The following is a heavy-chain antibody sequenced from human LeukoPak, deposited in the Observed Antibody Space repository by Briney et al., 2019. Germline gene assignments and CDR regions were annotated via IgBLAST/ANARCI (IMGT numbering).Heavy chain of an antibody. D-gene: IGHD4-17*01. V-gene: IGHV3-48*02. CDR3: ARSSTVTKYYFEY. J-gene: IGHJ4*02. Sequence: GGSLRLSCAASGFTFSSYSMNWVRQAPGRGLEWVSFITSISSTIYYADSVKGRFTISRDNAKNSLYLHMNSLRDGDTAVYYCARSSTVTKYYFEYWGQGTLVTVSS. CDR2: ITSISSTI. CDR1: GFTFSSYS.